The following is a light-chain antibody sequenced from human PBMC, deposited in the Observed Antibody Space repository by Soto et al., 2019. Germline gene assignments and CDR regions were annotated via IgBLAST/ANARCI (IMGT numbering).Light chain of an antibody. Sequence: SRLSLHVYLEQPASISFRSNQXLVQSDGIAYFSWFQQRPGRSPRRLIYKVSNRDSGVPARFSGSGSGTDFALKISRVESEDVGVYYCMQGTHWPITFGQGTRLEIK. CDR1: QXLVQSDGIAY. CDR3: MQGTHWPIT. J-gene: IGKJ5*01. V-gene: IGKV2-30*02. CDR2: KVS.